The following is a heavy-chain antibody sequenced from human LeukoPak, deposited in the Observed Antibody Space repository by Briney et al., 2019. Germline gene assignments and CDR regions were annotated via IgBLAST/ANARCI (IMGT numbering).Heavy chain of an antibody. CDR3: AHRLYYGGSDD. V-gene: IGHV2-5*01. CDR2: IYSNDDT. J-gene: IGHJ4*02. D-gene: IGHD4-23*01. Sequence: ESGPTLVNPTQTLTLTCTFSGFSLSTSGVGVDWIRQPPGKALEWLALIYSNDDTRYSPSLKSRLAITKVTSKNQVVLTMADMDRVDTATYYGAHRLYYGGSDDWGQGTLVTVSS. CDR1: GFSLSTSGVG.